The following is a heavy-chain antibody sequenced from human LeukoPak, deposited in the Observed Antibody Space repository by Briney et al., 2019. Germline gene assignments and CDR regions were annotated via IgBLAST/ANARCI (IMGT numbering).Heavy chain of an antibody. CDR3: ARDNYYDSSGPYANI. V-gene: IGHV1-69*04. CDR1: GRTFSSYA. J-gene: IGHJ3*02. Sequence: AWVKLSCKSSGRTFSSYAISWVRQASGQGLELMGRIIPILGLANHAQTFQDRVTITADKTTSTADMEPSSLRSEDTAVYYCARDNYYDSSGPYANIWGQGTMVTVSS. CDR2: IIPILGLA. D-gene: IGHD3-22*01.